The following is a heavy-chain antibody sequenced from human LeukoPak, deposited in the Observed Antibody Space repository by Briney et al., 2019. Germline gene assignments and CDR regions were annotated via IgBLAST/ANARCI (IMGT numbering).Heavy chain of an antibody. CDR3: ARRGGGYFGWPYLYYFDS. CDR2: IYYSGST. CDR1: GGSISSSSYY. D-gene: IGHD3-9*01. J-gene: IGHJ4*02. V-gene: IGHV4-39*01. Sequence: SETLSLTCTVSGGSISSSSYYWGWIRQPPGKGLEWIGSIYYSGSTYYNPSLKSRVTISVDTSKNQFSLKLSSVTAAATAVYYCARRGGGYFGWPYLYYFDSGGKGPLVTVSS.